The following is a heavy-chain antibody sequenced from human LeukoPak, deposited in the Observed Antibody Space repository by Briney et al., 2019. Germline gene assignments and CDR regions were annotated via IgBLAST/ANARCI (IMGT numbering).Heavy chain of an antibody. J-gene: IGHJ3*02. CDR2: IYPGDSDT. Sequence: GESLKISCKGSGYSFTSYWIGWVRQMPGKGLEWMGIIYPGDSDTRYSPSFQGQVTISADKSISTAYLQWSSLKASDTAMYYCASYNCSSTSCYPTKFYDAFDIWGQGTMVTVSS. D-gene: IGHD2-2*01. CDR3: ASYNCSSTSCYPTKFYDAFDI. CDR1: GYSFTSYW. V-gene: IGHV5-51*01.